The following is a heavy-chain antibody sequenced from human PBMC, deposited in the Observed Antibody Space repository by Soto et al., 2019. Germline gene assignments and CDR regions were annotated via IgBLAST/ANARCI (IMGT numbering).Heavy chain of an antibody. Sequence: EVHLLESGGGLVQPGGSLRLSCAASGFTFSNYAMNWVRQAPGKGLEWVSTISGSGGRSYYADSVKGRFSVSRDNSNNTLYLRMNSLSAEDTAVYYCAKRKTIEARTYCFDNLGRGTLVTVSS. CDR2: ISGSGGRS. D-gene: IGHD5-12*01. CDR3: AKRKTIEARTYCFDN. J-gene: IGHJ4*02. CDR1: GFTFSNYA. V-gene: IGHV3-23*01.